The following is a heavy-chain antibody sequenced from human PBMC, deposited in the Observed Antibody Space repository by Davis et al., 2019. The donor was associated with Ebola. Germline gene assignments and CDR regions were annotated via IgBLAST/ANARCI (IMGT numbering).Heavy chain of an antibody. V-gene: IGHV3-7*01. Sequence: PGGSLRLSCAASGFTFSGSAIHWVRQAPGEGLEWVAHIKEDGSQKYYVDSVKGRFTISRDNAQTSLSLQMNSLRVDDTAIYYCVRDAGWQRLDNWGQGTLVTVSS. CDR3: VRDAGWQRLDN. D-gene: IGHD2-15*01. CDR1: GFTFSGSA. J-gene: IGHJ4*02. CDR2: IKEDGSQK.